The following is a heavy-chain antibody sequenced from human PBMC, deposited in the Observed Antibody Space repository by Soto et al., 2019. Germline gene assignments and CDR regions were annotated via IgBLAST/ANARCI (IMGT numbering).Heavy chain of an antibody. J-gene: IGHJ4*02. D-gene: IGHD6-19*01. CDR1: GDIVSSNTAA. V-gene: IGHV6-1*01. CDR2: TYYRSNWRH. Sequence: PSQTLSLTCAFSGDIVSSNTAAWNWIRSSPSRGLEWLGRTYYRSNWRHDYAVSVKSRITVNPDTSKNHFSLQLNSVTPDDTAVYYCARGVAGSGFDLWGKGTLVTVSS. CDR3: ARGVAGSGFDL.